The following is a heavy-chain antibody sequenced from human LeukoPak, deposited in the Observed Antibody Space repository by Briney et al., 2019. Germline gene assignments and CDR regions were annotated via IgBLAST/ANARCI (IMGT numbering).Heavy chain of an antibody. V-gene: IGHV3-66*01. J-gene: IGHJ6*02. CDR3: ARGDPTYGMDV. Sequence: GGSLRLSCAASGLTVSSNYMGWARLAPGEGLEWVSVIYSGGSTYYANSVKGRFTISRENSKNTLYLQMNSLRAEDTAVYYSARGDPTYGMDVWGQGTTVTVSS. CDR1: GLTVSSNY. CDR2: IYSGGST.